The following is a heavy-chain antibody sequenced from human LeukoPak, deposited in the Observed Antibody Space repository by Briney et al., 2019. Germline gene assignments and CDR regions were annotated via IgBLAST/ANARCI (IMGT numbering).Heavy chain of an antibody. CDR1: GDSISNHIYY. CDR3: ARLRALSGHRGAFDI. V-gene: IGHV4-39*01. D-gene: IGHD5/OR15-5a*01. CDR2: VYYTGNA. Sequence: SETLSLTCAVSGDSISNHIYYWDWIRQTPGKGLEWIGAVYYTGNAYYNPSLKSRITISVDTSDNRFSLHLSSVNAADTAIYYCARLRALSGHRGAFDIWGQGTLVTVSS. J-gene: IGHJ3*02.